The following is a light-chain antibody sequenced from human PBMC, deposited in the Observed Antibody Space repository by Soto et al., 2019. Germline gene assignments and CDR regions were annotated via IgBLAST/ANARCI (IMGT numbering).Light chain of an antibody. J-gene: IGKJ4*01. Sequence: DIQMTQSPSSLSASVGDRVTITCRVSQGISNYLAWYQQKPGKVPKLLIYAASTLQSGVPSRFSGSGSGTDFTLTISSLQPEDVATYYCQKYSSAPLTFGGGTKVEIK. CDR1: QGISNY. CDR2: AAS. V-gene: IGKV1-27*01. CDR3: QKYSSAPLT.